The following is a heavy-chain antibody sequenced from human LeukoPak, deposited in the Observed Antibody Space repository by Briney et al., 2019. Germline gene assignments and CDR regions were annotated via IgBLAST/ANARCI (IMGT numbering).Heavy chain of an antibody. V-gene: IGHV4-59*01. Sequence: SETLSLTCTVSGGSISSYYWSWIRQPPGKGLEWIGYIYYSGSTNYNPSLKSRVTISVDTSKNQFSLKLSSVTAADTAVYYCVRATRQWLVRGLDYWGQGTLVTVTS. CDR1: GGSISSYY. D-gene: IGHD6-19*01. CDR3: VRATRQWLVRGLDY. J-gene: IGHJ4*02. CDR2: IYYSGST.